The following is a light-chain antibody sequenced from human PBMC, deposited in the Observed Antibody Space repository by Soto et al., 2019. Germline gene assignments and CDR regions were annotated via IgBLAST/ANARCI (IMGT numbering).Light chain of an antibody. Sequence: VLTQSPGTLSLSPGERATLSCRASQSVNSDFLAWYQQKPGQAPSLLIYGASSRAPGIPDRFTGSGSGTDFSLTISRLEPEDFAVYYCQQYGISPWTFGQGTKVEIK. CDR2: GAS. J-gene: IGKJ1*01. CDR1: QSVNSDF. CDR3: QQYGISPWT. V-gene: IGKV3-20*01.